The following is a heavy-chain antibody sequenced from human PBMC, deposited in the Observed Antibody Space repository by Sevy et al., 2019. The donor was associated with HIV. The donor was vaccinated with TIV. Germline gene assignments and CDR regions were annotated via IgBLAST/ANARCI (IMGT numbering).Heavy chain of an antibody. J-gene: IGHJ6*03. Sequence: ASVKVSCKASGYTFTSYGISWVRQAPGQGLEWMGWISAYNGNTNYAQKLQGRVTMTTDTSTNTAYMELRSLRSDDTAVYYCARSHYDFWSGWTDLLNYYYYMDVWGKGTTVTVSS. CDR1: GYTFTSYG. D-gene: IGHD3-3*01. V-gene: IGHV1-18*04. CDR3: ARSHYDFWSGWTDLLNYYYYMDV. CDR2: ISAYNGNT.